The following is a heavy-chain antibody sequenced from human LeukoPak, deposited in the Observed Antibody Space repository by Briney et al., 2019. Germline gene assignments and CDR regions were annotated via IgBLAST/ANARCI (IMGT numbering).Heavy chain of an antibody. D-gene: IGHD5-12*01. Sequence: GGSLRLSCAASGFTFSSYSMNWVRQAPGKGLEWVSSISSSSSYIYYADSVKGRFTISRDNAKNSLYLQMNSLRAEDTAVYYCARDGQTWIRNFDYWGQGTLVTVSS. V-gene: IGHV3-21*01. J-gene: IGHJ4*02. CDR1: GFTFSSYS. CDR3: ARDGQTWIRNFDY. CDR2: ISSSSSYI.